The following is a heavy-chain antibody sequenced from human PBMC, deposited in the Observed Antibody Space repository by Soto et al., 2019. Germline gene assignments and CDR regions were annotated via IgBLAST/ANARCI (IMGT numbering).Heavy chain of an antibody. J-gene: IGHJ5*02. CDR1: GYTFTSND. Sequence: QVQLVQSGAAVKKPGASVKVSCKTSGYTFTSNDIYWLRQATGQGLEWMGWMNPKTGDSNSAEKFQGRLRMTRNTSITTAYMELSSLTSEETAVYYCARGRPGGGIKRSWFDPWGQGTLVTVST. CDR2: MNPKTGDS. CDR3: ARGRPGGGIKRSWFDP. V-gene: IGHV1-8*01. D-gene: IGHD2-15*01.